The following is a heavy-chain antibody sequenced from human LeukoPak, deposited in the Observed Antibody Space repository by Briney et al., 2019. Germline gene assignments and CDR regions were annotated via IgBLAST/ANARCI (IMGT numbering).Heavy chain of an antibody. D-gene: IGHD3-16*02. V-gene: IGHV3-30*02. J-gene: IGHJ4*02. CDR3: ARDRYVWGSYRYEGFDY. CDR1: GFTFSSYG. Sequence: GGSLRLSCAASGFTFSSYGMHWVRQAPGKGLEWVAFIRYNGSDKYYADSVKGRFTISRDNAKNSLYLQMNSLRAEDTAVYYCARDRYVWGSYRYEGFDYWGQGTLVTVSS. CDR2: IRYNGSDK.